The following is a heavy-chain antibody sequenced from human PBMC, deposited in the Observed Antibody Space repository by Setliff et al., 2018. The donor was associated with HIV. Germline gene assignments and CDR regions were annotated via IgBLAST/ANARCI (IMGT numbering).Heavy chain of an antibody. CDR3: ARSPGPALYSGYDTGELLDY. D-gene: IGHD5-12*01. V-gene: IGHV4-59*01. Sequence: SETLSLTCTVSGGSISSYYWSWIRQPPGKGLEWIGYIYYSGSTNYNPSLKSRVTISVDTSKNQFSLKLSSVTAADTAVYYCARSPGPALYSGYDTGELLDYWGQGTLVTVSS. J-gene: IGHJ4*02. CDR1: GGSISSYY. CDR2: IYYSGST.